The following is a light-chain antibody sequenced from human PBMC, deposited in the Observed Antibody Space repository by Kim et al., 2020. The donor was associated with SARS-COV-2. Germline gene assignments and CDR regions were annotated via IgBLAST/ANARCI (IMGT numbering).Light chain of an antibody. V-gene: IGLV6-57*01. J-gene: IGLJ2*01. CDR2: EDN. CDR3: QSYDSSNVV. Sequence: GKTVTIYCTRSSGSIASNYVQWYQQRPGSSPTAVIYEDNQRPSGVPDRFSGSIDSSSNSASLTISGLKTEDEADYYCQSYDSSNVVFGGGTKLTVL. CDR1: SGSIASNY.